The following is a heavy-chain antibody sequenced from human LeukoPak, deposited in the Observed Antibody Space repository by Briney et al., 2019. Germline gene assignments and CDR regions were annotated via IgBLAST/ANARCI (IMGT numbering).Heavy chain of an antibody. CDR1: GFTFSSYW. V-gene: IGHV3-7*03. Sequence: GGSLRLSCAASGFTFSSYWMGWVRQAPGKGLEWVANIKQDGSEKYYVDSVKGRFTISRDNAKNSLYLQMNSLRAEDTALYYCAKDTYYDILTGHASHLDYWGQGTLVTVSS. J-gene: IGHJ4*02. D-gene: IGHD3-9*01. CDR2: IKQDGSEK. CDR3: AKDTYYDILTGHASHLDY.